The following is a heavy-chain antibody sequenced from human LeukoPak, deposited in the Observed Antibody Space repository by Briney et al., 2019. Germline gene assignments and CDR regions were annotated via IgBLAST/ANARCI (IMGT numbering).Heavy chain of an antibody. D-gene: IGHD4-17*01. CDR3: ARDSDYGDYPDAFDI. CDR2: IRKDGSNK. J-gene: IGHJ3*02. V-gene: IGHV3-30*02. CDR1: EFTFSSYG. Sequence: PGGSLRLSCAASEFTFSSYGMHWVRQAPGKGPEWVAFIRKDGSNKYYADSVKGRFTISRDNSKNTLYLQMNSLRAEDTAVYYCARDSDYGDYPDAFDIWGQGTMVTVSS.